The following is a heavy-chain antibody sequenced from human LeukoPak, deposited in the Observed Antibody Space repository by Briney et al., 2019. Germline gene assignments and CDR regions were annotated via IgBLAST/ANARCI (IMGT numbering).Heavy chain of an antibody. CDR2: IYNSGST. CDR1: GASTSSFY. D-gene: IGHD3-10*01. CDR3: ATQRFGHGLDN. V-gene: IGHV4-59*08. Sequence: SETLSLPCTVSGASTSSFYWTWIRQPPGKGLEWIGYIYNSGSTNYNPSLKSRVTISVDTSTSQFSLKLSSVTAADTAVYYCATQRFGHGLDNRGQGTLVTVSS. J-gene: IGHJ4*02.